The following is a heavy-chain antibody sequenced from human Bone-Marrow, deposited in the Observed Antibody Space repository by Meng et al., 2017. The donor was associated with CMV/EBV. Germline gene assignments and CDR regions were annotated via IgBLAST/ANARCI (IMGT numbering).Heavy chain of an antibody. V-gene: IGHV3-7*01. CDR2: IKEDGSQQ. Sequence: GESLKISCTASGFTFGDYAMSWVRQAPGKGLEWVASIKEDGSQQYYGDSVKGRFTISRDNARNSLYLQMHSLRAEDTAVYHCATRSASDYWGQGALVTVSS. J-gene: IGHJ4*02. CDR1: GFTFGDYA. CDR3: ATRSASDY. D-gene: IGHD2-2*01.